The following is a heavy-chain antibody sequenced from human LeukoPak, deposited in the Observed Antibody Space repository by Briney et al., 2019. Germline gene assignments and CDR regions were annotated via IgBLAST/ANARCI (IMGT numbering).Heavy chain of an antibody. CDR1: GFTFSSYA. CDR2: ISSNGGST. CDR3: ARSPWGIAAAEDY. V-gene: IGHV3-64*01. D-gene: IGHD6-13*01. J-gene: IGHJ4*02. Sequence: GGSLRLSCAASGFTFSSYAMHWVRQAPGKGLEYVSAISSNGGSTYYANSVKGRFTISRDNSKNTLYPQMGSLRAEDVAVYYCARSPWGIAAAEDYWGQGTLVTVSS.